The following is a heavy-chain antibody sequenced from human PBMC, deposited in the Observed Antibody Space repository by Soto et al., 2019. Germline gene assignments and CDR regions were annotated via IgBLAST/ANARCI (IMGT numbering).Heavy chain of an antibody. Sequence: PGGSLRLSCAASGFTFSSYGMHWVRQAPGKGLEWVAVISYDGSNKYYADSVKGRFTISRDNSKNTLYLQMNSLRAEDTAVYYCAKSFRPGYCSSTSCYTYFDYWGQGTLVTVSS. CDR1: GFTFSSYG. J-gene: IGHJ4*02. V-gene: IGHV3-30*18. D-gene: IGHD2-2*02. CDR3: AKSFRPGYCSSTSCYTYFDY. CDR2: ISYDGSNK.